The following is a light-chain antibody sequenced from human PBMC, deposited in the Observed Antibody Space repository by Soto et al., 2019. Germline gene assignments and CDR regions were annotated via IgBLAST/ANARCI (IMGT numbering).Light chain of an antibody. CDR3: AAWDDSLTGRV. CDR2: RND. V-gene: IGLV1-47*01. Sequence: QSVLTQPPSASGTPGQRVTISCSGSSSNIGSNFVYWYQQFPGTAPKLLIYRNDQRPSGVPDRFSGSKSGTSASLAISGLRSEDEADYYCAAWDDSLTGRVFGGGTKLTVL. CDR1: SSNIGSNF. J-gene: IGLJ3*02.